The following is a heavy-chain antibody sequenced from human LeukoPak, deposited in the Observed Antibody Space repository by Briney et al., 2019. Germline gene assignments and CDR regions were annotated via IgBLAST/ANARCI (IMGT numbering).Heavy chain of an antibody. V-gene: IGHV4-39*01. J-gene: IGHJ4*02. CDR3: ARQGALTVLTGH. Sequence: SETLSLTCTVSSGSISTSNYYWGWVRQPPGKALEWIGNIFYSGSTYYSPSLKSRVTISVDTSKNQFSLKLSSVTAADTAVYFCARQGALTVLTGHWGQGTLVTVSS. CDR2: IFYSGST. D-gene: IGHD3-16*01. CDR1: SGSISTSNYY.